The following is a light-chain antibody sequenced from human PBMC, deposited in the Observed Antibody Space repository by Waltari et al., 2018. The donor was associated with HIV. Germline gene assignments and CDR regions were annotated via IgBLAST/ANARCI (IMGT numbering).Light chain of an antibody. Sequence: QSALTQPASVSGFPGQSINISCTGISTDSRFYQYVSWYQQHPGKIPILIIFDINNRPSGVSDHISGSRSGNSSSLTFSGLQAGDEAHYYCASNRLDYTLIFGGGTKLTVL. V-gene: IGLV2-14*03. J-gene: IGLJ2*01. CDR1: STDSRFYQY. CDR3: ASNRLDYTLI. CDR2: DIN.